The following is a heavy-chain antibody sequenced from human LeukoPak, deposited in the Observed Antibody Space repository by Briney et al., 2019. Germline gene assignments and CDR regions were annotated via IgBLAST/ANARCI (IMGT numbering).Heavy chain of an antibody. CDR2: IRYDTSNK. CDR1: GFTFSSYG. Sequence: GGSLRLSCAASGFTFSSYGMHWVRQAPDKGLEWVAFIRYDTSNKYYGDSVKGRFTISRDNSKNTLYLQMNSLRAEDTAVYYCAKDSRVYSSGWYYFDYWGQGTLVTVSS. CDR3: AKDSRVYSSGWYYFDY. J-gene: IGHJ4*02. V-gene: IGHV3-30*02. D-gene: IGHD6-19*01.